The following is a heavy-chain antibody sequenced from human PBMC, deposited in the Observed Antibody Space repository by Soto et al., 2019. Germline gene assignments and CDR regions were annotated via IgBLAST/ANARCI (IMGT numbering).Heavy chain of an antibody. J-gene: IGHJ6*02. D-gene: IGHD2-2*01. V-gene: IGHV3-33*01. CDR3: ARALYCSSTSCYPYYYYYGMDV. CDR2: IWYDGSNK. Sequence: EGSLILSWAASGFTFSSDCMHWVRQAPGKGLEWVAVIWYDGSNKYYADSVKGRFTISRDNSKNTLYLQMNSLRAEDTAVYYCARALYCSSTSCYPYYYYYGMDVWGQGTTVTVSS. CDR1: GFTFSSDC.